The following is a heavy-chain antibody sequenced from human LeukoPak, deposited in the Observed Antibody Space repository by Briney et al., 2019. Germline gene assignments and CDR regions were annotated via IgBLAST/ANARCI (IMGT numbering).Heavy chain of an antibody. Sequence: ASVKDSCKASGYTFTTYYMHWVRQAPGQGLEWMGIVNPSVGSTTYAQGFQGRVTMSSDTSTSTLYMELSSLRSEDTAVYYCARDPSDVNALDLWGQGTMVTVSS. J-gene: IGHJ3*01. V-gene: IGHV1-46*01. CDR3: ARDPSDVNALDL. D-gene: IGHD2-2*01. CDR2: VNPSVGST. CDR1: GYTFTTYY.